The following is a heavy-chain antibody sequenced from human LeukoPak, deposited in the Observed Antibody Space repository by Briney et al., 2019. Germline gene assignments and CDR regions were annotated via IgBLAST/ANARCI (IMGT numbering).Heavy chain of an antibody. CDR1: GFTFDEYA. D-gene: IGHD6-19*01. J-gene: IGHJ4*02. CDR2: ISYDGGNI. Sequence: GGSLGLSCTPSGFTFDEYAMHWVRQAPGQGLEWVALISYDGGNIYYADSVKGRFTISRDNSKSRLFLQMNNLRVDDTAVYYCARDPPFGSGWSQNFLDFWGQGTLVTVSS. CDR3: ARDPPFGSGWSQNFLDF. V-gene: IGHV3-30*04.